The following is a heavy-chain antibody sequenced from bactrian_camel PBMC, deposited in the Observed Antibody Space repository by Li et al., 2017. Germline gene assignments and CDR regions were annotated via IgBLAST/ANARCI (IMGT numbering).Heavy chain of an antibody. Sequence: LVESGGGLVRPGGSLRLSCAASGFTFSNYGMNWVRQAPGKGLEWVSRINNGGGSTYYADSVKGRFAVSLNSARNTLYLHMNSLKPDDTAMYVCAVADSAGDCYSASEYNYWGQGTQVTVS. D-gene: IGHD2*01. J-gene: IGHJ4*01. V-gene: IGHV3S31*01. CDR1: GFTFSNYG. CDR2: INNGGGST. CDR3: AVADSAGDCYSASEYNY.